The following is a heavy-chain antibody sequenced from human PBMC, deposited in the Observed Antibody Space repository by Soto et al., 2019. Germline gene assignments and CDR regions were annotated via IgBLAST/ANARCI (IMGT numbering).Heavy chain of an antibody. V-gene: IGHV3-74*01. Sequence: HPGGSLRLSCAASGFTFSSYLMHWVRQAPGKGLVWVPRINSDGSSTSYADSVKGRFTISRDNAKNTLYLQMNSLRAEDTAVYYCAREWKQWLIGYGMDVWGQGTTVTVSS. J-gene: IGHJ6*02. CDR3: AREWKQWLIGYGMDV. CDR1: GFTFSSYL. D-gene: IGHD6-19*01. CDR2: INSDGSST.